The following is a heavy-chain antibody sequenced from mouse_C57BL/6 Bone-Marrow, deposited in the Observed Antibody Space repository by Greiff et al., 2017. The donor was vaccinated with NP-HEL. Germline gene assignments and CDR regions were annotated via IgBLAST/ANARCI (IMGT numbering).Heavy chain of an antibody. CDR2: IFPGSGST. CDR1: GYTFTDYY. D-gene: IGHD1-1*01. Sequence: QVQLQQSGPELVKPGASVKISCKASGYTFTDYYINWVKQRPGQGLEWIGWIFPGSGSTYYNEKFKGKATLTVDKSSSTAYMLLISLTSEDSAVYFCARWYYGSSYFDYWGQGTTLTVSS. CDR3: ARWYYGSSYFDY. J-gene: IGHJ2*01. V-gene: IGHV1-75*01.